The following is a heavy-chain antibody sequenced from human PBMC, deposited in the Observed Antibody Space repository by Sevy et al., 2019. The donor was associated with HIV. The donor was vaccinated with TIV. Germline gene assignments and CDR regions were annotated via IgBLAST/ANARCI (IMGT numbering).Heavy chain of an antibody. D-gene: IGHD1-1*01. Sequence: GGSLRLSCAASGFTFINHAMHWVRQAPGKGLEWVTVISYDGSNKYYADSVNGRFTIFRDTSKSTVYLQIDSLRAEDTAVYYCARDLNRGYANYYYYGMDVWGQGTTVTVSS. J-gene: IGHJ6*02. CDR3: ARDLNRGYANYYYYGMDV. CDR1: GFTFINHA. V-gene: IGHV3-30*04. CDR2: ISYDGSNK.